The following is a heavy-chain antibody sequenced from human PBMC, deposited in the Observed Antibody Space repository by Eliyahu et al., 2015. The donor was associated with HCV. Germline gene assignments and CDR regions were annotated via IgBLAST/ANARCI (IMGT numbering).Heavy chain of an antibody. CDR3: ASWIRDTAMVNFYAMDV. CDR2: ISYDGSKT. J-gene: IGHJ6*02. V-gene: IGHV3-30-3*01. Sequence: QMQLVESGGGVVQPGRSLRLSCAASGFTFFXYSIHWVRQAPGKGLGWVAGISYDGSKTHYADSVKGRFTISRDNSKNMLYLQLNVLRAADTGVYYCASWIRDTAMVNFYAMDVWGQGTTATVSS. D-gene: IGHD5-18*01. CDR1: GFTFFXYS.